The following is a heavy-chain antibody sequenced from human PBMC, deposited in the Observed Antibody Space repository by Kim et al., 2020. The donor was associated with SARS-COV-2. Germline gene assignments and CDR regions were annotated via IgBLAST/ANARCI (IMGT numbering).Heavy chain of an antibody. CDR2: T. J-gene: IGHJ4*02. CDR3: ARGPTRNYFDY. V-gene: IGHV4-61*03. Sequence: TNYNTSLESRVTISLDTSKNHFSLKLSSVTAADTAVYYCARGPTRNYFDYWGQGSLVTVSS.